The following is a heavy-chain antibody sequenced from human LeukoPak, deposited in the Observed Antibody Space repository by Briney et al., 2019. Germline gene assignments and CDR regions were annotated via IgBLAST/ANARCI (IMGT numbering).Heavy chain of an antibody. D-gene: IGHD1-1*01. Sequence: PSETLSLTCTVSGVXISSYFWSWIRQPPGKGLEWIGYVYYNGITNYNPSLKSRVSISLDTSKNQFSLNLNSVTAADTAVYYCASQLGGTTFHWGQGTLVTVSS. CDR3: ASQLGGTTFH. CDR2: VYYNGIT. J-gene: IGHJ4*02. CDR1: GVXISSYF. V-gene: IGHV4-59*01.